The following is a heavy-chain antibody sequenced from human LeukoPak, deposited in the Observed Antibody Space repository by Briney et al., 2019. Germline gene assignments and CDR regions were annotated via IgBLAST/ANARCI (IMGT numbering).Heavy chain of an antibody. CDR1: GFTVSCNY. CDR2: IYSGGST. J-gene: IGHJ6*02. Sequence: GGSLRLSCAASGFTVSCNYMSWVRQAPGKGLEWVSVIYSGGSTYYADSVKGRFTISRHNSKNTLYLQMNSLRAEDTAVYYCAIDYYGSGSPDYYYGMDVWGQGTTVTVSS. CDR3: AIDYYGSGSPDYYYGMDV. V-gene: IGHV3-53*04. D-gene: IGHD3-10*01.